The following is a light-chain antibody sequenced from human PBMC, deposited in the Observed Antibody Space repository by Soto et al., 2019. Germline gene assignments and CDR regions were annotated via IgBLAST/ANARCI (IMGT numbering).Light chain of an antibody. J-gene: IGKJ2*01. V-gene: IGKV1-13*02. Sequence: AIQLTQSPTSLSASVGDSVTITCRASQGIARGLTWFQHTRGKTPKLLIYDASTLRTGVPSRFSGSGSGTDFALTSSSLQPGDFATHYCQQFNSYPHSFGQGTKLEIK. CDR3: QQFNSYPHS. CDR1: QGIARG. CDR2: DAS.